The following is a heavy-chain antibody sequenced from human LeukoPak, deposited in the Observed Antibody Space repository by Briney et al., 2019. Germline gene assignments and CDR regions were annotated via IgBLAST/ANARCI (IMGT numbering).Heavy chain of an antibody. CDR1: GFTFGNYG. D-gene: IGHD1-26*01. V-gene: IGHV3-20*04. Sequence: GGSLRLSCAASGFTFGNYGMSWVRQAPGKGLEWVSGINWNGGSTGYADSVKGRFTISRDNAKNSLYLQMNSLRAEDTALYYRARERGSGSQKYYYYYTDVWGKGTTVTVSS. J-gene: IGHJ6*03. CDR3: ARERGSGSQKYYYYYTDV. CDR2: INWNGGST.